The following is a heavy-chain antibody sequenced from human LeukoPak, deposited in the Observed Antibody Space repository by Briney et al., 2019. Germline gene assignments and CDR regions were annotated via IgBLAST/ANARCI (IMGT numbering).Heavy chain of an antibody. J-gene: IGHJ4*02. CDR1: GGSISSYY. D-gene: IGHD3-10*01. Sequence: SETLSLTCTVSGGSISSYYWSWIRQPPGKGLEWIGYIYTSGSTNYNPSLKSRVTISVDTSKDQFSLKLSSVTAADTAVYYCAGNPYYGSFDYWGQGTLVTVSS. CDR2: IYTSGST. V-gene: IGHV4-4*09. CDR3: AGNPYYGSFDY.